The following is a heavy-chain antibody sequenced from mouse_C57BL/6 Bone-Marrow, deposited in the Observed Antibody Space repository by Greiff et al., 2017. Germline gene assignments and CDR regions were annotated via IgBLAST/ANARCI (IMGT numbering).Heavy chain of an antibody. Sequence: EVKLMESGGGLVKPGGSLKLSCAASGFTFSSYAMSWVRQTPEKRLEWVATISDGGSYTYYPDNVKGRFTISRDNAKNNLYLQMSHLKSEDTAMYYCARDLDGNTGDYWGQGTTLTVSS. V-gene: IGHV5-4*01. CDR2: ISDGGSYT. D-gene: IGHD5-2*01. CDR3: ARDLDGNTGDY. J-gene: IGHJ2*01. CDR1: GFTFSSYA.